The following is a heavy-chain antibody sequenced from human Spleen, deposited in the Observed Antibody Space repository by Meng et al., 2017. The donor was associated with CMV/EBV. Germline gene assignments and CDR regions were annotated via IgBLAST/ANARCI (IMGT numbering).Heavy chain of an antibody. CDR3: ARVVGGSPTR. Sequence: LYWAASGFILDGYGMGWVRQAPGKGLEGVSGINGNGGSEDYADSVKGRFTISRDNAENFLYLQMNSLRPEDTALYYCARVVGGSPTRWGQGTLVTVSS. V-gene: IGHV3-20*04. CDR2: INGNGGSE. J-gene: IGHJ4*02. D-gene: IGHD1-26*01. CDR1: GFILDGYG.